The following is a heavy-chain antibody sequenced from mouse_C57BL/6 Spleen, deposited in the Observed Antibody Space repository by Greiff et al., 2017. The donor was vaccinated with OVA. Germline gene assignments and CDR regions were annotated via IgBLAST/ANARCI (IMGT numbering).Heavy chain of an antibody. CDR3: ANDGTAFDY. J-gene: IGHJ2*01. D-gene: IGHD1-2*01. CDR1: GYTFTDYY. Sequence: VQLKESGPVLVKPGASVKMSCKASGYTFTDYYMNWVKQSHGKSLEWIGVINPYNGGTSYNQKFKGKATLTVDKSSSTAYMELNSLTSEDSAVYYCANDGTAFDYWGQGTTLTVSS. V-gene: IGHV1-19*01. CDR2: INPYNGGT.